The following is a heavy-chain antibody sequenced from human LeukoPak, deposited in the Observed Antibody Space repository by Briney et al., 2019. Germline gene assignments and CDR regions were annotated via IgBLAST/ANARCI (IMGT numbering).Heavy chain of an antibody. CDR1: GYTFTSYG. J-gene: IGHJ4*02. V-gene: IGHV1-18*01. D-gene: IGHD6-19*01. CDR3: ARDSLAPRIAVAGTDY. CDR2: ISAYNGNT. Sequence: ASVKVSCKASGYTFTSYGISWVRQAPGQGLEWMGWISAYNGNTNYAQKLQGRVTMTTDTSTSTAHMELRSLRSDDTAVYYCARDSLAPRIAVAGTDYWGQGTLVTVSS.